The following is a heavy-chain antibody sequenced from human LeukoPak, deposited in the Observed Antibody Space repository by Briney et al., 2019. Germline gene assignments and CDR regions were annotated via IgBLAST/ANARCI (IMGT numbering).Heavy chain of an antibody. Sequence: GGSLRLSCAPPGFPFSRYSMNWVRQAPGKGLEGVGYISTNSRTIYSGDSVKGRFSISRDNDKSLLYLQMENLRVEDTAVYYCTTYFDTTGYFEEAYDTWGQGTLVTVSA. V-gene: IGHV3-48*01. D-gene: IGHD3-22*01. CDR2: ISTNSRTI. J-gene: IGHJ4*03. CDR1: GFPFSRYS. CDR3: TTYFDTTGYFEEAYDT.